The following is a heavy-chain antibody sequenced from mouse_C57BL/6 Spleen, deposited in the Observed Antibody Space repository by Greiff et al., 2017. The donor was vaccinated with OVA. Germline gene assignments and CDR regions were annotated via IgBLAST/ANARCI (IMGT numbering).Heavy chain of an antibody. J-gene: IGHJ4*01. V-gene: IGHV1-22*01. CDR3: ARVGYYAMDY. Sequence: VQLKQSGPELVKPGASVKMSCKASGYTFTDYDMHWVKQSHGKSLEWIGYINPNNGGTSYNQKFKGKATLTVNKSSSTAYMELRSLTSEDSAVYYCARVGYYAMDYWGQGTSVTVSS. CDR2: INPNNGGT. CDR1: GYTFTDYD.